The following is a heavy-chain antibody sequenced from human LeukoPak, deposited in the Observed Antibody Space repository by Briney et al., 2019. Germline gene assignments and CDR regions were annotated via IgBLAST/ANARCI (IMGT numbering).Heavy chain of an antibody. D-gene: IGHD1-26*01. V-gene: IGHV4-4*07. CDR1: GGSISSDY. J-gene: IGHJ5*02. CDR2: VYASGST. Sequence: SETLSLTCTVSGGSISSDYWSWIRQPAGKGLEWIGRVYASGSTSYNPSLTSRVTMSVDTSKSQFSLKLSSVTAADTAVYYCARDSTYSGSYSAIDLWGQGTLVTVSS. CDR3: ARDSTYSGSYSAIDL.